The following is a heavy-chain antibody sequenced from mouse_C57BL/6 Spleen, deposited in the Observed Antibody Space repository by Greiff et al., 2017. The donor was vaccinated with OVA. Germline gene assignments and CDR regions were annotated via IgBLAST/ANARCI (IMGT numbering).Heavy chain of an antibody. V-gene: IGHV1-42*01. CDR3: ARNDGYYDY. J-gene: IGHJ2*01. CDR2: INPSTGGT. Sequence: EVKLMESGPELVKPGASVKISCKASGYSFTGYYMNWVKQSPEKSLEWIGEINPSTGGTTYNQKFKAKATLTVDKSSSTAYMQLKSLTSEDSAVYYCARNDGYYDYWGQGTTLTVSS. CDR1: GYSFTGYY. D-gene: IGHD2-3*01.